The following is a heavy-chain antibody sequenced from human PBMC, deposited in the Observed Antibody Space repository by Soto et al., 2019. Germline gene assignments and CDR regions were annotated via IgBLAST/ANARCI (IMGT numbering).Heavy chain of an antibody. CDR1: GVSFNNNG. CDR2: VSPPFRTS. V-gene: IGHV1-69*01. Sequence: QVQLVQSGAEVKKPGSSVKVSCKTSGVSFNNNGIGWVRQAPGHGLEWMGGVSPPFRTSNYARKFQGRISVTAEVSTGTVNKELGSLPSEGTVQYYCARVFYYGSGSYSPYGMDVWGQGTTVTVSS. J-gene: IGHJ6*02. CDR3: ARVFYYGSGSYSPYGMDV. D-gene: IGHD3-10*01.